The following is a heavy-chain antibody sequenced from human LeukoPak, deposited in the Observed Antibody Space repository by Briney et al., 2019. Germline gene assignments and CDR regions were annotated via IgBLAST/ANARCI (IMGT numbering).Heavy chain of an antibody. CDR3: ARAPSMVRGVPTDY. V-gene: IGHV4-34*01. Sequence: SETLSLTCAVYGGSFSGYYWSWIRKPPGKGLEWIGEINHSGSTNYSPSLKSRVTISVDASKNQFSLKLSSVTAADTAVYYCARAPSMVRGVPTDYWGQGTLVTVSS. CDR1: GGSFSGYY. J-gene: IGHJ4*02. CDR2: INHSGST. D-gene: IGHD3-10*01.